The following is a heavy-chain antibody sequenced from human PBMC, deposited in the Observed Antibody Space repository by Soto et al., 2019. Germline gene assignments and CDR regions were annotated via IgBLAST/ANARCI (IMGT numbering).Heavy chain of an antibody. Sequence: QVQLVESGGGVVQPGRSLRLSCAASGFVFGNYAMHWVRQAPGKGPEWMTVIGHDGINKYYADSVRGRFTISRDDSKNTLYLQMNSLRVEDSAVYYCARDPVPGAPDYYDYWGQGTLATVSS. CDR1: GFVFGNYA. CDR2: IGHDGINK. J-gene: IGHJ4*02. V-gene: IGHV3-30*04. CDR3: ARDPVPGAPDYYDY. D-gene: IGHD4-17*01.